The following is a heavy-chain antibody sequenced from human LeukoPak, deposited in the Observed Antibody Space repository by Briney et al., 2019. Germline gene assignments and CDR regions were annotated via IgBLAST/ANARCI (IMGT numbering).Heavy chain of an antibody. D-gene: IGHD1-1*01. CDR1: GFTFSGFG. V-gene: IGHV3-30*02. Sequence: GGSLRLSCAASGFTFSGFGMHWVRQAPGKGLEWVAFIRYDASNKYYADSVKGRFTIYRDNSKNTLYLQMNSLRAEDKSVYYCTTDIHPGNNWFDPWGQGTLVTVSS. J-gene: IGHJ5*02. CDR3: TTDIHPGNNWFDP. CDR2: IRYDASNK.